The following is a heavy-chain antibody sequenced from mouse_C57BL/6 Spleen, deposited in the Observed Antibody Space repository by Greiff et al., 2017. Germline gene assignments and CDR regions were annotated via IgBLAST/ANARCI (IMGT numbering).Heavy chain of an antibody. Sequence: EVQLMESGGGLVKPGGSLKLSCAASGFTFSDYGMHWVRQAPEKGLEWVAYISSGSSTIYYADTVKGRFTISRDNAKNTLFLQMTSLRSEDTAMYYCARVTTVVAPGYFDVWGTGTTVTVSS. CDR1: GFTFSDYG. CDR3: ARVTTVVAPGYFDV. V-gene: IGHV5-17*01. CDR2: ISSGSSTI. J-gene: IGHJ1*03. D-gene: IGHD1-1*01.